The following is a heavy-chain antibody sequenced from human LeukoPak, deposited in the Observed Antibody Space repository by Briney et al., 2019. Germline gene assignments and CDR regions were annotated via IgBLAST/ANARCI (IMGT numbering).Heavy chain of an antibody. D-gene: IGHD1-26*01. V-gene: IGHV4-38-2*02. CDR1: GYSISSGFY. CDR2: IHYSARI. CDR3: TREVRSVWASFAP. J-gene: IGHJ5*02. Sequence: SETLSLTSTVSGYSISSGFYWGWIRQPPGKGLEWIGSIHYSARIYYNPTLKSRLTISPDTSKKQFSLKLTSVTAAATPLYYITREVRSVWASFAPWGEGTLVIASS.